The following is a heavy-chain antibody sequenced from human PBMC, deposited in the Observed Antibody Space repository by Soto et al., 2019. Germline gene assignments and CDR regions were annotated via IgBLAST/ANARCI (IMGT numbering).Heavy chain of an antibody. D-gene: IGHD3-9*01. Sequence: ASVKVSCKASGYTFTSYDINWGRQATGQRLEWMGWMNPNSGNTGYAQKFQGRVTMTRNTSISTAYMELSSLRSEDTAVYYCARGKELRYFDWLLWTDAFDIWGQGTMVTVSS. CDR1: GYTFTSYD. CDR3: ARGKELRYFDWLLWTDAFDI. J-gene: IGHJ3*02. CDR2: MNPNSGNT. V-gene: IGHV1-8*01.